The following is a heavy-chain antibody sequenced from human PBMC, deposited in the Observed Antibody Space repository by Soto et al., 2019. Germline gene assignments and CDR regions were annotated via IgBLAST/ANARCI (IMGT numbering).Heavy chain of an antibody. Sequence: EVQLLESGGGLVQPGGSLRRSCAASGFTFSSHVMSWVRQATGKGLEWVSGISTGGGSTDYADSVKGRFTISRDNSKNTLHLQMKSLRAADTAGYYCARSREIIASAGSFDYWGQGTLVTVSS. CDR3: ARSREIIASAGSFDY. CDR2: ISTGGGST. D-gene: IGHD1-1*01. V-gene: IGHV3-23*01. J-gene: IGHJ4*02. CDR1: GFTFSSHV.